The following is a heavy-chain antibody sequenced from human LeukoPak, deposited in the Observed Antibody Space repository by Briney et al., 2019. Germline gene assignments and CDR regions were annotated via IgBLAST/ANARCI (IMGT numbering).Heavy chain of an antibody. CDR3: ARLHSSGWHYYYYYMDV. CDR2: INPNSGGT. D-gene: IGHD6-19*01. V-gene: IGHV1-2*02. CDR1: GYTFTGYY. J-gene: IGHJ6*03. Sequence: ASVKVSCKASGYTFTGYYMHWVRQAPGQGLEGMGWINPNSGGTNYAQKFQGRVTMTRDTSISTAYMELSRLRSDDTAVYYCARLHSSGWHYYYYYMDVWGKGTTVTVSS.